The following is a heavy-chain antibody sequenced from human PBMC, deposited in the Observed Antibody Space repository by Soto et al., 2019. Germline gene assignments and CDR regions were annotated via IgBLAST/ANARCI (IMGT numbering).Heavy chain of an antibody. CDR1: GGSISSGGYY. CDR2: IYYSGST. V-gene: IGHV4-31*03. D-gene: IGHD1-1*01. J-gene: IGHJ6*02. Sequence: PSETLSLTCTVSGGSISSGGYYWSWIRQHPGKGLEWIGYIYYSGSTYYNPSLKSRVTISVDTSKNQFSLKLSSVTAADTAVYYCAREGRGMEYHYYGMDVWGQGTTVTVSS. CDR3: AREGRGMEYHYYGMDV.